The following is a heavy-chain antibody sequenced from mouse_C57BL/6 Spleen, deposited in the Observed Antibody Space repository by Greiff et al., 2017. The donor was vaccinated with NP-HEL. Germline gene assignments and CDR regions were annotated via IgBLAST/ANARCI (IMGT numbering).Heavy chain of an antibody. CDR2: INPSNGGT. CDR3: ARSEDDYDEGFYYAMDY. CDR1: GYTFTSYW. D-gene: IGHD2-4*01. J-gene: IGHJ4*01. Sequence: QVQLKQPGAELVKPGASVKLSCKASGYTFTSYWMHWVKQRPGQGLEWIGNINPSNGGTNYNEKFKSKATLTVDKSSSTAYMQLSSLTSEDSAVYYCARSEDDYDEGFYYAMDYWGQGTSVTVSS. V-gene: IGHV1-53*01.